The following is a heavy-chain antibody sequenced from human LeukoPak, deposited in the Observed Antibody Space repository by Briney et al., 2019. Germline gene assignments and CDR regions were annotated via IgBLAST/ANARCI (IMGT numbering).Heavy chain of an antibody. D-gene: IGHD3-22*01. CDR1: GGSISSYY. CDR2: IYYSGST. J-gene: IGHJ6*02. V-gene: IGHV4-59*01. CDR3: ARGNFYDSSGYYRDYYYYGMDV. Sequence: PSETPSLTCAVSGGSISSYYWSWIRQPPGKGLEWIGYIYYSGSTNYNPSLKSRVTISVDTSKNQFSLKLSSVTAADTAVYYCARGNFYDSSGYYRDYYYYGMDVWGQGTTVTVSS.